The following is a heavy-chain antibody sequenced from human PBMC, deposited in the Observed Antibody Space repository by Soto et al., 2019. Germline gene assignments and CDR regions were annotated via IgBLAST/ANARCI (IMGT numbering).Heavy chain of an antibody. J-gene: IGHJ6*02. CDR2: IYYSGRT. CDR1: GGSISSSSYY. CDR3: ARIKWIQIWYYGMDV. Sequence: SETLSLTCTVSGGSISSSSYYWGWIRQPPGKGLEWIGSIYYSGRTYYNPAIKSRVTISVDTSKNQFSLKLSSVTAADTAVYYCARIKWIQIWYYGMDVWGQGTTVTVSS. V-gene: IGHV4-39*01. D-gene: IGHD5-18*01.